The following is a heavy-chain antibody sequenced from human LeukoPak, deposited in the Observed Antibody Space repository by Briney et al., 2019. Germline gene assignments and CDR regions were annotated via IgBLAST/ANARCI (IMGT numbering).Heavy chain of an antibody. CDR1: GLTFKKYW. V-gene: IGHV3-7*01. Sequence: RSGESLRLSCAASGLTFKKYWMNWVRQAPGKGLEWVANIKQDGSEKYYVDSVKGRFTISRDNAKNSLYLQMNSLRAEDTAVYYCARGFDSRFFNYWGQGTLVTVSS. CDR2: IKQDGSEK. D-gene: IGHD3-22*01. CDR3: ARGFDSRFFNY. J-gene: IGHJ4*02.